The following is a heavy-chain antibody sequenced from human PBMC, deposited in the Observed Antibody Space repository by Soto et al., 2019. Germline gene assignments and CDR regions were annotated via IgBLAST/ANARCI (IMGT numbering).Heavy chain of an antibody. CDR2: ISAYNGNT. CDR1: GYTFTSYG. J-gene: IGHJ5*02. CDR3: SRDGDGSGAWGWFDP. Sequence: QVQLVQSGAEVKKPGASVKVSCKASGYTFTSYGISWVRHAPGQGLEWMGWISAYNGNTNYAQKLQGRVTMTTDTSSSTAYMELRSLRSDDTTVYYCSRDGDGSGAWGWFDPWGQGTLVTVSS. V-gene: IGHV1-18*01. D-gene: IGHD3-10*01.